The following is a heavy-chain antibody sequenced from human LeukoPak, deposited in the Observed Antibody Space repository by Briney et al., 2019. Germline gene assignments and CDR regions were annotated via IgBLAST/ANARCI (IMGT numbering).Heavy chain of an antibody. CDR2: MNPNSGNT. Sequence: GASVKVSCRASGYSFTSYDMNWVRQATGQGLEWMGWMNPNSGNTGYAQKFQGRITMTRDTSTGTAYMELSSLRSEDTAVYFCARDPINAWFAFDIWGQGTMVTVSS. V-gene: IGHV1-8*01. D-gene: IGHD3-9*01. CDR3: ARDPINAWFAFDI. J-gene: IGHJ3*02. CDR1: GYSFTSYD.